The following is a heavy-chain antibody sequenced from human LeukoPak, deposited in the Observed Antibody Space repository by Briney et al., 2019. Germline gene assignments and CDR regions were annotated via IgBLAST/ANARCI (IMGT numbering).Heavy chain of an antibody. Sequence: AGGSLRLSCAASGFTFSTYNRKWVRQAPGKGVEGGANIKQDGSEKYYVDSVKGRFTISRGNAKNSLYLQMNSLRAEDTAVYYCARDRDYGDYVGSYFDYWGQGTLVTVSS. CDR3: ARDRDYGDYVGSYFDY. CDR1: GFTFSTYN. CDR2: IKQDGSEK. J-gene: IGHJ4*02. V-gene: IGHV3-7*01. D-gene: IGHD4-17*01.